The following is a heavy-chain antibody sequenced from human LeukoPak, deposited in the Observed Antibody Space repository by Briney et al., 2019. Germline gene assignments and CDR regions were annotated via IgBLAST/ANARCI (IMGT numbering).Heavy chain of an antibody. CDR3: ARGPYCGGDCYADDAFDI. CDR1: GYSFTSYW. V-gene: IGHV4-59*01. D-gene: IGHD2-21*01. CDR2: IYYSGST. Sequence: ESLKISCKGSGYSFTSYWIGWVRQMPGKGLEWIGYIYYSGSTNYNPSLKSRVTISVDTSKNQFSLKLSSVTAADTAVYYCARGPYCGGDCYADDAFDIWGQGTMVTVSS. J-gene: IGHJ3*02.